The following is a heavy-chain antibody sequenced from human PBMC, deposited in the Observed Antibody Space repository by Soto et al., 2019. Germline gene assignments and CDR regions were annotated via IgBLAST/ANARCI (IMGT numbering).Heavy chain of an antibody. CDR2: IWYDGSNK. V-gene: IGHV3-33*01. J-gene: IGHJ3*02. CDR1: GFTFSSYG. CDR3: ARSLADAFDI. Sequence: QVQLVESGGGVVQPGRSLRLSCAASGFTFSSYGMHWVRQAPGKGLEWVAVIWYDGSNKYYADSVKGRFTISRDNSKNPLYLQMNSLRAEDTAVYYCARSLADAFDIWGQGTMVTVSS.